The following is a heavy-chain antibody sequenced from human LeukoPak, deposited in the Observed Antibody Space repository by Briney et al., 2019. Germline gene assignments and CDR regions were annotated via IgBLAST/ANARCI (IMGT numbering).Heavy chain of an antibody. CDR2: IYYSGST. CDR3: ARHYYGSGSYYNDRSGMDV. J-gene: IGHJ6*02. CDR1: GGSISSSSYY. Sequence: SETLSLTCTVSGGSISSSSYYWGWIRQPPGKGPEWIGSIYYSGSTYYNPSLKSRVTISVDTPKNQFSLKLSSVTAADTAVYYCARHYYGSGSYYNDRSGMDVWGQGTTVTVSS. D-gene: IGHD3-10*01. V-gene: IGHV4-39*01.